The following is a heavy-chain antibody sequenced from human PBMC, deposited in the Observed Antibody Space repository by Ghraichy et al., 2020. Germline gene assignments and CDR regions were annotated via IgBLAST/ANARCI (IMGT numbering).Heavy chain of an antibody. V-gene: IGHV3-53*01. Sequence: GGSLRLSCAVSGLTVTSNYMSWVRQAPGRGLEWVSVIEDGGATEYADSVKGRFIISRDKSENTLYLQMNSLRAEDTAVYYCASSHDYGLGSYYNAWGQGTLVTVSS. CDR1: GLTVTSNY. CDR3: ASSHDYGLGSYYNA. CDR2: IEDGGAT. J-gene: IGHJ5*02. D-gene: IGHD3-10*01.